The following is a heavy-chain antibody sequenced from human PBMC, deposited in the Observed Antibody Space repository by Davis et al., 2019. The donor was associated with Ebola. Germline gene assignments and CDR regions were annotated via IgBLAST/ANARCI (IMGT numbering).Heavy chain of an antibody. V-gene: IGHV5-51*01. Sequence: GESLKISCQGSGYTFTTYWVAWVRQMPGKGLEWMGIIYPGDSDTRYSPSFVGQVIISADKSINTAYLQWSRLKASDTAMYFCARAPYNWDYDDAFDIWGQGTMVTVSS. D-gene: IGHD1-7*01. CDR1: GYTFTTYW. J-gene: IGHJ3*02. CDR2: IYPGDSDT. CDR3: ARAPYNWDYDDAFDI.